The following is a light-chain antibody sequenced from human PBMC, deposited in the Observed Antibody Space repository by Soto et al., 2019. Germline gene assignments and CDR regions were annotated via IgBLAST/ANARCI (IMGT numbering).Light chain of an antibody. Sequence: QPVLTQPASVSGSPGQSITISCTGTSSDVGSYNLVSWFQQHPGEAPKLIIYEVSDRPSGVSNRFSGSKSGNTASLTISGLQGSDEADYYCCSYAGRINWVFGGGTKLTVL. CDR1: SSDVGSYNL. V-gene: IGLV2-23*02. CDR2: EVS. J-gene: IGLJ3*02. CDR3: CSYAGRINWV.